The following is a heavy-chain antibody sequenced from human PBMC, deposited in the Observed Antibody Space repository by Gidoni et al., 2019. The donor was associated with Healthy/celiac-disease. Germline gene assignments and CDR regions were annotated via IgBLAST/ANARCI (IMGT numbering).Heavy chain of an antibody. CDR2: ISSSSSYI. V-gene: IGHV3-21*01. D-gene: IGHD5-12*01. Sequence: EVQLVESGGGLVKPGGSLRLSCAASGFTFSSDSMNWVRQAPGKGLEWVSSISSSSSYIYYADSVKGRFTISRDNAKNSLYLQMNSLRAEDTAVYYCARGLAYSGYEVTDDAFDIWGQGTMVTVSS. CDR1: GFTFSSDS. CDR3: ARGLAYSGYEVTDDAFDI. J-gene: IGHJ3*02.